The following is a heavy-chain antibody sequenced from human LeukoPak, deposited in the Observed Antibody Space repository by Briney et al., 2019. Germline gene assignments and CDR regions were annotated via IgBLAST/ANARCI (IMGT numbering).Heavy chain of an antibody. CDR2: IKQDGSEK. D-gene: IGHD6-19*01. V-gene: IGHV3-7*01. CDR1: GFTFSSYW. CDR3: ARELMRIAVAGGDY. J-gene: IGHJ4*02. Sequence: PGGSLRLSCAASGFTFSSYWMSWVRQAPGKGLEWVANIKQDGSEKYYVDSVKGRFTISRDNAKNSLYLQMNSLRAEDTAVYYCARELMRIAVAGGDYWGQGTLVTVSS.